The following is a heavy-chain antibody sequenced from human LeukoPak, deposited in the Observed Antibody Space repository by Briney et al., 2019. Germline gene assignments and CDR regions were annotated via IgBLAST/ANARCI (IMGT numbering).Heavy chain of an antibody. V-gene: IGHV3-48*04. D-gene: IGHD3-22*01. CDR2: ISSSSSST. J-gene: IGHJ4*02. CDR3: ARDLPLNYHYSSDYYPLFDY. Sequence: GSLRLSCAASGFTFSSHSMNWVRQAPGKGLEWVSYISSSSSSTYYADSVKGRFTISRDNAKNSLYLHMNSLRAEDTAVYYCARDLPLNYHYSSDYYPLFDYWGQGTLVTVSS. CDR1: GFTFSSHS.